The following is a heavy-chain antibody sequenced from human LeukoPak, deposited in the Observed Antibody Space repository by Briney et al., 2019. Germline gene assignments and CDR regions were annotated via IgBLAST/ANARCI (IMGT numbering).Heavy chain of an antibody. CDR3: ARDPFSIAFGELFSAPKWYWFDP. Sequence: ASVKVSCKASGYTFTNYAMHWVRQAPGQRLEWMGWINAGNGKTKYSQKFQGRVTITRDTSATTAYMELSSLRSEDTAVYYCARDPFSIAFGELFSAPKWYWFDPWGQGTQVTVSS. V-gene: IGHV1-3*01. CDR2: INAGNGKT. J-gene: IGHJ5*02. D-gene: IGHD3-10*01. CDR1: GYTFTNYA.